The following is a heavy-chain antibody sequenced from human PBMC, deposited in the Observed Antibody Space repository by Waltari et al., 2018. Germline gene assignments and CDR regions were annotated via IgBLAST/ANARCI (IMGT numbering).Heavy chain of an antibody. J-gene: IGHJ5*02. CDR1: GYSLTDFA. CDR3: ARLVLTSQYEINWLGP. CDR2: LNPNSGNT. D-gene: IGHD6-6*01. V-gene: IGHV1-8*02. Sequence: QEQLVQSGPEVKKPGASVKVSCQASGYSLTDFAITWMRQAAGQGLEWMGWLNPNSGNTAYSQSFQGRVTFTADTSINTTYMEMTALTSEDTAVYYCARLVLTSQYEINWLGPWGQGTLVTVSS.